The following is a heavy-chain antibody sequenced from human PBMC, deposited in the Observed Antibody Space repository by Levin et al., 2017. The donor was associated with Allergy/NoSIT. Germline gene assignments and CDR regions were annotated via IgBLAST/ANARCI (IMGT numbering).Heavy chain of an antibody. CDR2: ISWNSGSL. J-gene: IGHJ6*02. D-gene: IGHD5-18*01. V-gene: IGHV3-9*01. CDR3: GKDIMRKGYGHNAMDV. CDR1: GFSFGDYV. Sequence: GGSLRLSCAASGFSFGDYVMHWVRQAPGKGLEWVSGISWNSGSLVYADSVKGRFTIFRDNAKNSLYLQMNSLRAEDTAVYYCGKDIMRKGYGHNAMDVWGQGTTVTVSS.